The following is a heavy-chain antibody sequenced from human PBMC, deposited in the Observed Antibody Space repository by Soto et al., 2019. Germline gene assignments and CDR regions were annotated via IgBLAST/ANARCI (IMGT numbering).Heavy chain of an antibody. D-gene: IGHD3-3*01. CDR1: GGTFSSYA. CDR3: ARGALRNDFWSGYQYYYYGMDV. J-gene: IGHJ6*02. V-gene: IGHV1-69*01. Sequence: QVQLVQSGAEVKKPGSSVKVSCKASGGTFSSYAISWVRQAPGQGLEWMGGIIPIFGTANYARKFQGRVTITADESTSTAYMELSSLRSEDTAVYYCARGALRNDFWSGYQYYYYGMDVWGQGTTVTVSS. CDR2: IIPIFGTA.